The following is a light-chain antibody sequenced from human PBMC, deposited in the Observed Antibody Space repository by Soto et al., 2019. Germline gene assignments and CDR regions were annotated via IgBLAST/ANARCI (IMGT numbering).Light chain of an antibody. CDR1: QSVNNY. V-gene: IGKV3-11*01. CDR3: QHRNNWPPT. CDR2: GAS. Sequence: EIVLTQSPATLSLSPGERATLYCRASQSVNNYLAWYQQKPGQAPRLLIYGASNRATGIPARFSGSGSGTDFTLTISSLEPEDVAVYYCQHRNNWPPTFGQGTKVQVK. J-gene: IGKJ1*01.